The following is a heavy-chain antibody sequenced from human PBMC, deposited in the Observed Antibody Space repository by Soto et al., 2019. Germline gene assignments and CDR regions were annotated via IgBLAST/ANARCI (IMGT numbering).Heavy chain of an antibody. CDR3: ARESDGTKYFDF. CDR1: GYTFTSYF. V-gene: IGHV1-46*01. CDR2: SHVGPDTT. J-gene: IGHJ4*02. Sequence: VQLEQSGAEVKKPGASMKVSCQASGYTFTSYFIHWVRQAPGQGLEWMGVSHVGPDTTMYAQKFQGRVTVTRDTSTSTVYLEVSSLMSEDTAVYFCARESDGTKYFDFWGQGTLVTVSS.